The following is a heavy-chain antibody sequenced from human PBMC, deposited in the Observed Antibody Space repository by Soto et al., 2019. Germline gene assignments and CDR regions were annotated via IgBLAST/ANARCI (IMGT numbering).Heavy chain of an antibody. Sequence: GGSLRLSCAASGFTFSSYAMSWVRQAPGKGLEWVSAISGSGGSTYYADSVKGRFTISRDNSKNTLYLQMNSLRAEDTAVYYCATDRGRGFNLQHWGQGTLLTVSS. CDR3: ATDRGRGFNLQH. V-gene: IGHV3-23*01. D-gene: IGHD5-12*01. CDR2: ISGSGGST. J-gene: IGHJ1*01. CDR1: GFTFSSYA.